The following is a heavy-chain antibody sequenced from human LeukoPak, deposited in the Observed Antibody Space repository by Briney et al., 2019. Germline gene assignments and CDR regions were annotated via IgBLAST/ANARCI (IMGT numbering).Heavy chain of an antibody. J-gene: IGHJ4*02. CDR2: IYYSGST. V-gene: IGHV4-31*03. Sequence: PSETLSLTCTVSGGSISSGGYCWSWIRQHPGKGLEWIGYIYYSGSTYYNPSLKSRVTISVDTSKNQFSLKLSSVTAADTAVYYCARDGDYYDSSGHREYFDYWGQGTLVTVSS. D-gene: IGHD3-22*01. CDR3: ARDGDYYDSSGHREYFDY. CDR1: GGSISSGGYC.